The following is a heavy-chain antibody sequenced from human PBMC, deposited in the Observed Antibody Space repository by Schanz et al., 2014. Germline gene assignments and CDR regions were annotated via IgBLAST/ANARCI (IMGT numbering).Heavy chain of an antibody. V-gene: IGHV3-30*04. J-gene: IGHJ4*02. CDR2: VSSDGSIK. CDR1: GFAFSSSS. CDR3: AKSYDTSGYSGFDY. D-gene: IGHD3-22*01. Sequence: QVQLAASGGGVVQPGRSLGLSCAASGFAFSSSSMHWVRQAPGRGLEWVAVVSSDGSIKYYADSVKGRFTISRDNSKNTLYLQMNSLRTEDTAVYFCAKSYDTSGYSGFDYWGQGTLVTVSS.